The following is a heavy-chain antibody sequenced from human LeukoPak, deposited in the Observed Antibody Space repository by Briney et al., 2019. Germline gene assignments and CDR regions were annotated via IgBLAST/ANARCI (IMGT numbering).Heavy chain of an antibody. CDR1: GYTLTGYY. CDR3: ARVSSEPMGATDY. CDR2: INPNSGGT. Sequence: ASVKVPCKASGYTLTGYYMHWVRQAPGQGLEWMGWINPNSGGTNYAEKFQGRVTMTRGTSISTAYMELSRLRSDDTAVYYCARVSSEPMGATDYWGQGTLVTVSS. V-gene: IGHV1-2*02. J-gene: IGHJ4*02. D-gene: IGHD1-14*01.